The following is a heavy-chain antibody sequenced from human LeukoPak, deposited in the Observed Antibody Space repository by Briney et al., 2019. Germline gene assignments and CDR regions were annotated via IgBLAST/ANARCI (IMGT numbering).Heavy chain of an antibody. CDR1: GGSISSSSYY. J-gene: IGHJ4*02. CDR2: IYYSGST. Sequence: SETLSLTCTVSGGSISSSSYYWGWIRQPPGKGLEWIGSIYYSGSTYYNPSLKSRVTISVDTSKNQFSLKLSSVTAADTAVYYCARRGSDKSKDIAAAGTLDYWGQGTLVTVSS. V-gene: IGHV4-39*01. D-gene: IGHD6-13*01. CDR3: ARRGSDKSKDIAAAGTLDY.